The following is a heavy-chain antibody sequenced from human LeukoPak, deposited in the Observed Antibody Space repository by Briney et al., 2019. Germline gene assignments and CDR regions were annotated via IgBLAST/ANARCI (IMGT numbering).Heavy chain of an antibody. CDR2: ISGDGGAT. CDR3: VKKSFYYGSGTYSHFDY. CDR1: GFTFSSYA. V-gene: IGHV3-23*01. Sequence: GSLRLSCAASGFTFSSYAMNWVRQAPGKGLEWVSHISGDGGATFYADSVKGRFAISRDNAKNTLYLQMDSLRAEDTAVYYCVKKSFYYGSGTYSHFDYWGQGTLVTVSS. D-gene: IGHD3-10*01. J-gene: IGHJ4*02.